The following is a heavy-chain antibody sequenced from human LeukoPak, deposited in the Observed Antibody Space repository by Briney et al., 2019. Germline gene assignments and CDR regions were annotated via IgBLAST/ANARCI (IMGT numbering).Heavy chain of an antibody. D-gene: IGHD3-16*01. CDR2: IGSAGDT. CDR3: ARVGDDAFDI. CDR1: GFTFSNYD. Sequence: GGSLRLSCAASGFTFSNYDMHWVRQATGKGLEWVSAIGSAGDTYYPGSVKGRFTISRENAKNSLYLQTNSLRAGDTAVYYCARVGDDAFDIWGQGTMVTVSS. J-gene: IGHJ3*02. V-gene: IGHV3-13*01.